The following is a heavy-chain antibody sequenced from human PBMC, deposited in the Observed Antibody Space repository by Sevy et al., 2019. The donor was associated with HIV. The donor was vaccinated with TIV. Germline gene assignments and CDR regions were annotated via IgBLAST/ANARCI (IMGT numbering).Heavy chain of an antibody. CDR2: ISFSSNYI. J-gene: IGHJ4*02. CDR3: AREDSKNWRYFDY. V-gene: IGHV3-21*01. Sequence: GGSLRLSCAAAGFTFSSYTMNWVRQAPGKGLEWVASISFSSNYIYYTDSLKGRFTISRDNAKNSLYLQMNSLRAEDTAVYYCAREDSKNWRYFDYWGQGTLVTVSS. D-gene: IGHD1-1*01. CDR1: GFTFSSYT.